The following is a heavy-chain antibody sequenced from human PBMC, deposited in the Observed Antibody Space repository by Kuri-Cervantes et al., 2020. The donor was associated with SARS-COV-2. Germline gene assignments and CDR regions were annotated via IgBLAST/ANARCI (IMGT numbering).Heavy chain of an antibody. V-gene: IGHV3-74*01. CDR1: GFTFSSYS. J-gene: IGHJ6*02. CDR3: AREYYYDSSGYYPVGGYYYGMDV. D-gene: IGHD3-22*01. CDR2: INSDGSST. Sequence: GESLKISCAASGFTFSSYSMNWVRQAPGKGLVWVSRINSDGSSTSYADSVKGRFTISRDNAKNTLYLQMNSLRAEDTAVYHCAREYYYDSSGYYPVGGYYYGMDVWGQGTTVTVSS.